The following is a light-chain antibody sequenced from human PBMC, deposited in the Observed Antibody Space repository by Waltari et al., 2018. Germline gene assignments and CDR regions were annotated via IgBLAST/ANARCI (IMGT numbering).Light chain of an antibody. CDR1: SRDVCSYKF. CDR2: GGS. CDR3: CSYAGSSPHVI. V-gene: IGLV2-23*01. J-gene: IGLJ2*01. Sequence: QSALTQPASVSGSPGQSITISCTGSSRDVCSYKFVSWYQQHPGKAPQLMIYGGSQRPSGVSNRFSGAKSGNTASLTISGLRAEDEVDYYCCSYAGSSPHVIFGGGTKLTVL.